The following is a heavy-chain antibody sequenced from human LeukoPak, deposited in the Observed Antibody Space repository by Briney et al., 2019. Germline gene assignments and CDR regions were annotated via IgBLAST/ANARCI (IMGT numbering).Heavy chain of an antibody. CDR2: IYYSGSA. V-gene: IGHV4-59*01. CDR1: GGSISSYY. CDR3: ARENPSSGLYGFEY. J-gene: IGHJ4*02. D-gene: IGHD6-19*01. Sequence: SSETLSLTCSVSGGSISSYYWSWIRQPPGKGLEWIGYIYYSGSAKYNPSLKSRITMSVDTSKNQFSLKLSSVTAADTAVYYCARENPSSGLYGFEYWGQGTVVTVSS.